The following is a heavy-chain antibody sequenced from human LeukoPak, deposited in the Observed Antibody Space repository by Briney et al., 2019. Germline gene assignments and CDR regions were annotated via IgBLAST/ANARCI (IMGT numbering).Heavy chain of an antibody. CDR1: GFIFSNYW. V-gene: IGHV3-74*01. CDR3: ARVSRGGWSFDL. Sequence: GGSLRLSCAASGFIFSNYWMHWVRQAPGKGLVWVSRIDSDGSTTSYADSVKGRFTISRDNAKNTLYLQMNSLRAEDTAVYYCARVSRGGWSFDLWGRGTLVTVSS. J-gene: IGHJ2*01. CDR2: IDSDGSTT. D-gene: IGHD4-23*01.